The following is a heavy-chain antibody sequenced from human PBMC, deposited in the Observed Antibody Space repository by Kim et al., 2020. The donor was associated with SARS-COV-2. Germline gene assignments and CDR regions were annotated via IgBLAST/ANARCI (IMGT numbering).Heavy chain of an antibody. J-gene: IGHJ6*02. V-gene: IGHV1-18*01. CDR3: ARYIRGWSPGMDV. Sequence: YAQKLQGRVTMTTDTSTSTAYMELRSLRSDDTAVYYCARYIRGWSPGMDVWGQGTTVTVSS. D-gene: IGHD6-19*01.